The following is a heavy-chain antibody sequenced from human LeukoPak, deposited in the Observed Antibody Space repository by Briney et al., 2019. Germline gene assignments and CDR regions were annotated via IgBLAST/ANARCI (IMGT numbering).Heavy chain of an antibody. V-gene: IGHV3-7*01. CDR3: MPGSGF. Sequence: GGSLRLSCAGSGFTFTFWMNWVRRAPGKGLEWVANINPDGSEKYLVDSVKGRFSISRDNAKNLLYLQMSGLRAEDTAVYYCMPGSGFWGQGTLVTVSS. CDR2: INPDGSEK. D-gene: IGHD6-25*01. CDR1: GFTFTFW. J-gene: IGHJ4*02.